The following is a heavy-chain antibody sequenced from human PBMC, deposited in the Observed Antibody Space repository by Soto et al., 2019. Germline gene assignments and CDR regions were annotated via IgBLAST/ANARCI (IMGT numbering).Heavy chain of an antibody. CDR1: GGTFSSYA. CDR2: IIPIFGTA. J-gene: IGHJ4*02. CDR3: ARGYRVEQYFAYYFDY. Sequence: QVRLVQSGAEVKKPGSSVKVSCKASGGTFSSYAISWVRQAPGQGLEWMGGIIPIFGTANYAQKFQGRVTITADESTSTAYMELSSLRSEDTAVYYCARGYRVEQYFAYYFDYWGQGTLVTVSS. D-gene: IGHD6-13*01. V-gene: IGHV1-69*01.